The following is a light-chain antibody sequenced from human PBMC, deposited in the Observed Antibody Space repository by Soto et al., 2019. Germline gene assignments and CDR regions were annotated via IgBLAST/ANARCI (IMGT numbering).Light chain of an antibody. CDR2: DAS. CDR1: QSISSW. CDR3: QQYNSYSGT. J-gene: IGKJ1*01. V-gene: IGKV1-5*01. Sequence: DIQMTQSPSTLSASVGDRVTITCRASQSISSWLAWYQQKPGKAPKLLIYDASSLESGVPSRFSGSGSGTEFTLTISMLQPDDFATYYCQQYNSYSGTFGQGTKVEIK.